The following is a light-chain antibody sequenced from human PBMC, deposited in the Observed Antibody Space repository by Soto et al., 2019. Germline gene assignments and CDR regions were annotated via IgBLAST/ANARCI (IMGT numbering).Light chain of an antibody. CDR1: QSLLHSNGYNY. V-gene: IGKV2-28*01. Sequence: DIVMTQSPLSLPVTPGDPASISCSSIQSLLHSNGYNYLDWYLQKPGQSPQLLIYLGSNRASGVPDRFSGSGSGTDFTLKISRVEDEDVGVYYCMQALQTHPITFGQGTRLEIK. CDR2: LGS. CDR3: MQALQTHPIT. J-gene: IGKJ5*01.